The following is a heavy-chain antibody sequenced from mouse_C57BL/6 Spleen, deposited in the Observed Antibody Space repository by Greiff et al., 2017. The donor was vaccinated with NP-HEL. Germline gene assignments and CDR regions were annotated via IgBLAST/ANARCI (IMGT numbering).Heavy chain of an antibody. Sequence: VQLQQSGPVLVKPGASVKMSCKASGYTFTDYYMNWVKQSHGKSLEWIGVINPYNGGTSYNQKFKGKATLTVDKSSSTAYMELNSLTSEDSAVYYCARLGHYYGSSRYYFDYWGQGTTLTVSS. CDR2: INPYNGGT. V-gene: IGHV1-19*01. J-gene: IGHJ2*01. D-gene: IGHD1-1*01. CDR1: GYTFTDYY. CDR3: ARLGHYYGSSRYYFDY.